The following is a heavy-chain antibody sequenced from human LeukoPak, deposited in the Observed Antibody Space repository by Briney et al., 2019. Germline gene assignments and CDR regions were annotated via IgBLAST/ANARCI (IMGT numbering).Heavy chain of an antibody. CDR2: ISWNSGSI. J-gene: IGHJ3*02. D-gene: IGHD3-10*01. CDR3: ATYGSGSRYDAFDI. CDR1: GFTFDDYA. V-gene: IGHV3-9*01. Sequence: GGSLRLSCAASGFTFDDYAMHWVRHAPGKGLEWVSGISWNSGSIGYADSVKGRFTISRDNAKNSLYLQMNSLRAEDTALYYCATYGSGSRYDAFDIWGQGTMVTVSS.